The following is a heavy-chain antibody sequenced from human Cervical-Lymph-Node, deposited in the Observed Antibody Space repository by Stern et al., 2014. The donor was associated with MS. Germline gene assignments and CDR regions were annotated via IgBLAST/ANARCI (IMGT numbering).Heavy chain of an antibody. CDR3: AFVPRARRLYGMDV. V-gene: IGHV2-5*02. CDR2: IYWDDDK. CDR1: GFSLSTSGVG. J-gene: IGHJ6*02. Sequence: QVTLKESGPTLVKPTQTLTLTCTFSGFSLSTSGVGVGWIRQPPGKALEWLALIYWDDDKRYSPYLKIRLTITKDTSKNQVVLTMTNMDPVDTATYYCAFVPRARRLYGMDVWGQGTTVTVSS. D-gene: IGHD1-1*01.